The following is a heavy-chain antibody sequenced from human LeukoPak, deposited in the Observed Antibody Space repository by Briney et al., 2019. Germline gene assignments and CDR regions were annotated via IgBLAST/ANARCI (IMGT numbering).Heavy chain of an antibody. V-gene: IGHV3-30-3*01. Sequence: PGGSLRLSCAASGFTFSSYAMHWVRQAPGKGLEWVTIISYDTISEYYADSVKGRFTISRDKSKNTVYLQMNSLRAEDTAVYYCARDPNTAMAGTYYFDYWGQGTLVTVSS. CDR3: ARDPNTAMAGTYYFDY. CDR2: ISYDTISE. J-gene: IGHJ4*02. D-gene: IGHD5-18*01. CDR1: GFTFSSYA.